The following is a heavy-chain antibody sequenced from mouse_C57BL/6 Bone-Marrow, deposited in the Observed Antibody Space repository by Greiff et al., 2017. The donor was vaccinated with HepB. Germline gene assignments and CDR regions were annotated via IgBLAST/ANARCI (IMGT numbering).Heavy chain of an antibody. J-gene: IGHJ4*01. CDR3: ARTAQAKGYYYAMDY. CDR2: ISSGSSTI. Sequence: EVKLVESGGGLVKPGGSLKLSCAASGFTFSDYGMHWVRQAPEKGLEWVAYISSGSSTIYYADTVKGRFTISRDNAKNTLFLQMTSLRSEDTAMYYCARTAQAKGYYYAMDYWGQGTSVTVSS. V-gene: IGHV5-17*01. CDR1: GFTFSDYG. D-gene: IGHD3-2*02.